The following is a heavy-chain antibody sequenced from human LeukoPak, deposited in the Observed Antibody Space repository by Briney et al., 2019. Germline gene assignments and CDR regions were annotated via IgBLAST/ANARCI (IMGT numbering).Heavy chain of an antibody. CDR1: GFTFDDYA. D-gene: IGHD4-17*01. V-gene: IGHV3-9*01. Sequence: PGRSLRLSCAASGFTFDDYAMHWVRQAPGKGLEWVSGISWNSGSIGYADSVKGRFTISRDNAKNSLYLQMNSLRAEDTALYYCAKDSTVTKAGAFDIWGQGTMVTVSS. CDR2: ISWNSGSI. CDR3: AKDSTVTKAGAFDI. J-gene: IGHJ3*02.